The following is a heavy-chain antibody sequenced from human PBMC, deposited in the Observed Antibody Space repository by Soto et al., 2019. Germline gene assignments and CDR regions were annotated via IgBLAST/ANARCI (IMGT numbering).Heavy chain of an antibody. J-gene: IGHJ5*02. D-gene: IGHD3-3*01. CDR3: AGYDFWSGYLLRNWFDP. CDR2: IYYSGST. V-gene: IGHV4-59*08. Sequence: SETLSLTCTVSGGSISSYYWSWIRQPPGKGLEWIGYIYYSGSTNYNPSLKSRVTISVDTSKNQFSLKLSSVTAADTAVYYCAGYDFWSGYLLRNWFDPWGQGTLVTVSS. CDR1: GGSISSYY.